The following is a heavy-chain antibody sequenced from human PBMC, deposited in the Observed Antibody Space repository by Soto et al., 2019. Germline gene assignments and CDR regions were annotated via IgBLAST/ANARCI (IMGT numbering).Heavy chain of an antibody. D-gene: IGHD3-9*01. CDR3: ARLEGLATISYYFDF. V-gene: IGHV4-39*01. J-gene: IGHJ4*02. CDR2: IYYSGNT. Sequence: NPSETLSLTCIVSGGSVSSSNYYWGWVRQSPGKGLEWIGSIYYSGNTYYNPSLESRVTISVDKSNNEFSLKVISVTAADTAVYYCARLEGLATISYYFDFWGQGSLVTSPQ. CDR1: GGSVSSSNYY.